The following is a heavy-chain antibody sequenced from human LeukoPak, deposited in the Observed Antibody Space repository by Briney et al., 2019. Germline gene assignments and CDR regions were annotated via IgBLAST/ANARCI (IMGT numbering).Heavy chain of an antibody. Sequence: SSVKVSCKASGGTFSSYAISWVRQAPGQGLEWMGGIIPIFGTANYAQKFQGRVTITADESTSTAYMELSSLRSEDTAVYYCARTLYCSSTSCYSRGYYDLWGQGTLVTVSS. CDR1: GGTFSSYA. CDR3: ARTLYCSSTSCYSRGYYDL. V-gene: IGHV1-69*13. D-gene: IGHD2-2*01. J-gene: IGHJ4*02. CDR2: IIPIFGTA.